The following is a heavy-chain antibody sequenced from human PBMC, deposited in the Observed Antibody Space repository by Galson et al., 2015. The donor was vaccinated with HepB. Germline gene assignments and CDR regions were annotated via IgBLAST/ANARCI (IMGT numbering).Heavy chain of an antibody. CDR1: GFTFTSSG. J-gene: IGHJ3*02. CDR2: IVDSSGNT. Sequence: SVKVSCKASGFTFTSSGVQWVRQARGQRLEWIGWIVDSSGNTNYAQKFQERVTITRDIATSTAYMELSSLRSEDTAVYYCAADLCGSDCYNAFDIWGQGTMVTVSS. V-gene: IGHV1-58*01. CDR3: AADLCGSDCYNAFDI. D-gene: IGHD2-21*01.